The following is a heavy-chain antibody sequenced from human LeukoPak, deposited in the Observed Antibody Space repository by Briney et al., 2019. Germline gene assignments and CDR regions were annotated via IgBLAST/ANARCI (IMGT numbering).Heavy chain of an antibody. J-gene: IGHJ4*02. CDR2: IYYSGST. CDR3: ARHGCSSTSCYDY. D-gene: IGHD2-2*01. Sequence: KPSETLSLTCTVSGGSISSYYWSWIRQPPGKGLEWMGYIYYSGSTNYNPSLKSRVTISVDTSKNQFSLKLSSVTAADTAVYYCARHGCSSTSCYDYWGQGTLVTVSS. CDR1: GGSISSYY. V-gene: IGHV4-59*08.